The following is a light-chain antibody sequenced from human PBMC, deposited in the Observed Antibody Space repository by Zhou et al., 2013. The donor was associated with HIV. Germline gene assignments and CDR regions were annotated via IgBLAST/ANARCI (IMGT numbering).Light chain of an antibody. CDR3: QQSYSTSRGTWT. V-gene: IGKV1-39*01. Sequence: IQLTQSPSSLSASVGDRVTITCRASQGISSSLAWYQQKPGKAPKLLIYAASTLQSGVPSRFSGSGSGTDFTLTISSLQPEDFATYYCQQSYSTSRGTWTFGQGTKVEIK. CDR2: AAS. CDR1: QGISSS. J-gene: IGKJ1*01.